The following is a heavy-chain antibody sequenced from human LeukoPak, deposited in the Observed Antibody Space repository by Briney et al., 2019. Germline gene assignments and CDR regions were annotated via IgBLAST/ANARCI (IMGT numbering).Heavy chain of an antibody. CDR3: ARDRTVTTREA. V-gene: IGHV4-59*01. CDR2: IYNTGST. CDR1: GGSISPYY. D-gene: IGHD4-17*01. Sequence: PSETLSLTCTVSGGSISPYYWSWLRQPPGKGLEWIGYIYNTGSTNYNPSLKSRVTISVDTSKNQLSLKLSSVTAADTAVYYCARDRTVTTREAWGKGTLVTVSS. J-gene: IGHJ4*02.